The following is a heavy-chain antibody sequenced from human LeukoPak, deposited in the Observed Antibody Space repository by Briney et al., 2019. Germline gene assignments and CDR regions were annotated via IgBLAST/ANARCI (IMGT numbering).Heavy chain of an antibody. V-gene: IGHV3-23*01. D-gene: IGHD3-10*01. CDR2: ISGSGDST. Sequence: GGSLRLSCAASGITFSSYAMSWVRQAPGKGLEWVSIISGSGDSTYYADSVKGRFTISRDNAKNSLYLQMNSLRGEDTAVYYCARHGGAFDIWGQGTLVTVSS. CDR1: GITFSSYA. CDR3: ARHGGAFDI. J-gene: IGHJ3*02.